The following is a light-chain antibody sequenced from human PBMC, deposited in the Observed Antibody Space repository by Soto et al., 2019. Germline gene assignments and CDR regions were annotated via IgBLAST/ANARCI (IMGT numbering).Light chain of an antibody. CDR1: QSVKTF. Sequence: EIVMTQFPATLSLSPGERATLSCLASQSVKTFLVWYQQRPGEAPRLLIYDASARAAGIPGRFSGSGSGTDFTLTISSLEPEDSAVYFCQQRSKWPPVTFGQGTQVEIK. CDR3: QQRSKWPPVT. J-gene: IGKJ5*01. CDR2: DAS. V-gene: IGKV3-11*01.